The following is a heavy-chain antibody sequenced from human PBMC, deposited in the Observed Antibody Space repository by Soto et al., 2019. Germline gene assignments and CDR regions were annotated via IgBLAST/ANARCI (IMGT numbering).Heavy chain of an antibody. CDR2: LNPNSGGT. CDR1: GGTFSSYA. D-gene: IGHD1-26*01. V-gene: IGHV1-2*02. CDR3: AREKIVGANPFDY. Sequence: ASVKVSCKASGGTFSSYAIHWVRQAPGQGLEWMGWLNPNSGGTDFAQKFQGRVSMTRDTSITTAYMQLHSLTSNDTAIYYCAREKIVGANPFDYWGLGTLVTVSS. J-gene: IGHJ4*02.